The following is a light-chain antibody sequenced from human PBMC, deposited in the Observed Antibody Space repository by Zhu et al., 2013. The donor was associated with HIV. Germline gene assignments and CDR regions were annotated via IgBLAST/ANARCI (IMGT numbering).Light chain of an antibody. V-gene: IGKV3-11*01. J-gene: IGKJ2*03. CDR3: HQRSNWPHS. Sequence: EIVMTQSPATLSVSPGERATLSCRASQSVSSYLAWYQQKPGQAPRLLIYGASNRATGIPARFSGSGSGTDFTLTISSLEPEDFAVYYCHQRSNWPHSFGQGTKVGDQT. CDR2: GAS. CDR1: QSVSSY.